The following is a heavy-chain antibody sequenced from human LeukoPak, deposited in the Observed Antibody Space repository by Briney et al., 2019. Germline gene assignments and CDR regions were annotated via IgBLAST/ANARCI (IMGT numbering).Heavy chain of an antibody. CDR1: GFTVSSNY. D-gene: IGHD5-18*01. V-gene: IGHV3-53*01. J-gene: IGHJ6*02. CDR2: IYSGGST. CDR3: ASSPGTAMVYYYYGMDV. Sequence: PGGSLRLSSAASGFTVSSNYMSWVRQAPGKGLEWVSVIYSGGSTYYADSVKGRFTISRDNSKNTLYLQMNSLRAEDTAVYYCASSPGTAMVYYYYGMDVWGQGTTVTVSS.